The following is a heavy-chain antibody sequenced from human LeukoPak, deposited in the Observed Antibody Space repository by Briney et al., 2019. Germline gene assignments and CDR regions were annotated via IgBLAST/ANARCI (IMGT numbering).Heavy chain of an antibody. CDR1: GFTFRSYW. Sequence: PGGSLRLSXAASGFTFRSYWMSWVRQAPGKGLEWVANINQDGSVKYYVDSVRGRFTISRDNAKNSLYVEMNSLRDEDTAVYYCARVGYSGWNLDYWGQGTLVTVSS. D-gene: IGHD5-12*01. CDR3: ARVGYSGWNLDY. J-gene: IGHJ4*02. CDR2: INQDGSVK. V-gene: IGHV3-7*01.